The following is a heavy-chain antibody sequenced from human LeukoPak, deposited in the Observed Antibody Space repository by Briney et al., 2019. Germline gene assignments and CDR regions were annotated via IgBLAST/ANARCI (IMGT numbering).Heavy chain of an antibody. V-gene: IGHV4-59*12. CDR3: ARYGYSSSAFDY. Sequence: PSETLSLTCPASLSSISSYYCSWIRQPPGKGQEWIGYIYYSGSTNYNPSLKSRVTISVDTSKNQFSLKLSSVTVADTAVYFCARYGYSSSAFDYWGQGTLVTVSS. CDR1: LSSISSYY. CDR2: IYYSGST. J-gene: IGHJ4*02. D-gene: IGHD6-13*01.